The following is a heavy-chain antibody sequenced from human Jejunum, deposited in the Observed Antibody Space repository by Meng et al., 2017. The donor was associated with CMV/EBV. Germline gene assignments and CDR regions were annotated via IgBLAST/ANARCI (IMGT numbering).Heavy chain of an antibody. Sequence: SCFTFNNYAMVWVRQAPGKGLECVAIISFNGRNKYYADSVKGRFTISRDDSKNTVYLEMNSLRPEDTAVYYCARQQGYFDSTMAYFDSWGQGALVTVSS. V-gene: IGHV3-30*03. CDR1: CFTFNNYA. CDR3: ARQQGYFDSTMAYFDS. D-gene: IGHD3-22*01. CDR2: ISFNGRNK. J-gene: IGHJ4*02.